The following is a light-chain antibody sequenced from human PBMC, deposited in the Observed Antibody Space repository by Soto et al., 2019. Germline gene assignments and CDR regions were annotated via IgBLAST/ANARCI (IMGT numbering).Light chain of an antibody. CDR1: QDISNY. V-gene: IGKV1-33*01. J-gene: IGKJ2*01. CDR3: QQYDNLPYT. Sequence: DIPMTQSPSSLSASVGDRVTITCQASQDISNYLNWYQQKPGKAPKLLIYDASNLETGVPSRFSESGSGTDFTFTISSLQPKDSATYYCQQYDNLPYTFGQGTKLEIK. CDR2: DAS.